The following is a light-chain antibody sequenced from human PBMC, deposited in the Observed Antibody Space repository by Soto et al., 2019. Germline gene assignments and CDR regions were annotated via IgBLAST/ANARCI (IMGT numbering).Light chain of an antibody. CDR1: QSVLYSSNNKNY. Sequence: DFVMTQSPDSLAVSLGERATINCKSSQSVLYSSNNKNYLAWYQQKPGQPPRLLFYWASTRESGVPDRFSGSGSGTDFTLTISSLQAEDVAVYYCQEYYSTLRTFGQGTKVEIK. CDR2: WAS. V-gene: IGKV4-1*01. CDR3: QEYYSTLRT. J-gene: IGKJ1*01.